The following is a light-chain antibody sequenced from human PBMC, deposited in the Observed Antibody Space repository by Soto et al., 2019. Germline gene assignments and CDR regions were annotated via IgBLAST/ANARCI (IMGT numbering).Light chain of an antibody. CDR1: QSVSTY. V-gene: IGKV3-11*01. CDR3: QQRTNLLT. Sequence: EIVLTQSPATLSLSPGERATLSCRARQSVSTYLAWYQQKPGQAPRLLIYDASNRATGIPARFSGSGSGTDFTLTISRLDPEDFAVYYCQQRTNLLTFGPGTKVDIK. J-gene: IGKJ3*01. CDR2: DAS.